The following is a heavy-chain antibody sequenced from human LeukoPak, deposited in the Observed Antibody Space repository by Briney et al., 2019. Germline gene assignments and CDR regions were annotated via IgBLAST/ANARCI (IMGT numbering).Heavy chain of an antibody. Sequence: PSETLSLTYTVSGGSISSYYWSWIRQPAGKGLEWIGRIYSTGSTNYNPSLKSRVTMSVDTSKNQFSLRLRLVTAADTAVYYCARQIASAGTAGFDFWGQGALVTVSS. CDR3: ARQIASAGTAGFDF. CDR2: IYSTGST. CDR1: GGSISSYY. J-gene: IGHJ4*02. V-gene: IGHV4-4*07. D-gene: IGHD6-13*01.